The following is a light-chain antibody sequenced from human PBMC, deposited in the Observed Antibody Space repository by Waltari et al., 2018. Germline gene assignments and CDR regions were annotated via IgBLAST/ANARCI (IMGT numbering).Light chain of an antibody. CDR2: GKE. Sequence: SSGLTQDPAVSVALGQTIRITCRGDSLRTSYASWYQVKTGQAPVLVMFGKEKRPSGVPERISGESSETTASLIITGAQAEDEADYYCSSRNGRASQVVFAGGTKVTDL. V-gene: IGLV3-19*01. CDR1: SLRTSY. J-gene: IGLJ2*01. CDR3: SSRNGRASQVV.